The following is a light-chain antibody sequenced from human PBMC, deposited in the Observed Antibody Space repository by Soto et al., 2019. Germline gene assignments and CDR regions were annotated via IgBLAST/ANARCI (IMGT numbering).Light chain of an antibody. CDR1: QAISSW. CDR3: QQANSFPLP. J-gene: IGKJ4*01. V-gene: IGKV1-12*01. Sequence: DIQMTQSPSSVSASVGDRVSITCVASQAISSWLAWYPQTPGKAPKLLLYAASSFQSGVPSRFSGSGSGTDFPLTPRTLQPEDFATYYCQQANSFPLPFGGGTKV. CDR2: AAS.